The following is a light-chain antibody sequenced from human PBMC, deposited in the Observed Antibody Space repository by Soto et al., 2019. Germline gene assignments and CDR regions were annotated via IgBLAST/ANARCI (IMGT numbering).Light chain of an antibody. Sequence: DIQMTQSPSSLAASVGDKITISCQASRDVGYYFNWYQQKPGKAPKILIYDASNLETGVPSRFSGSGSGTHFTFTISSMQHEDFATYYCQEYESLPYTFGQGTKVEI. CDR2: DAS. J-gene: IGKJ2*01. CDR1: RDVGYY. CDR3: QEYESLPYT. V-gene: IGKV1-33*01.